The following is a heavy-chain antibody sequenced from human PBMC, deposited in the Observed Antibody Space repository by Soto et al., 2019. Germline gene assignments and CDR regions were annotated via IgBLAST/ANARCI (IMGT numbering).Heavy chain of an antibody. J-gene: IGHJ5*02. CDR2: ITGYGATT. V-gene: IGHV3-23*01. D-gene: IGHD6-19*01. CDR3: ARDPLLYDSDWYPNWFGP. Sequence: EAQLLESGGGLVQPGGSLRLSCSASGFNFNNYAMSWVRQAPGKGLEWVSGITGYGATTYYAESVKGRFTISRDNSKNTLYLQMSTLTAEDTAVYYCARDPLLYDSDWYPNWFGPWGQGTLVTVSS. CDR1: GFNFNNYA.